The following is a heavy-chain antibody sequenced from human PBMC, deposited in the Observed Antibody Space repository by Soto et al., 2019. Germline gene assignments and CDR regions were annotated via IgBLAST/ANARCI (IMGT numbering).Heavy chain of an antibody. CDR2: IIPIFGTA. CDR1: GGTFSSYA. J-gene: IGHJ5*02. Sequence: SVKVSCKASGGTFSSYAISWVRQAPGQGLEWMGGIIPIFGTANYAQKFQGRVTITADESTSTAYMELSSLRSEDTAVYYCARDLSQGSYSSSWYGKNWFDPWGQGTLVTVSS. CDR3: ARDLSQGSYSSSWYGKNWFDP. V-gene: IGHV1-69*13. D-gene: IGHD6-13*01.